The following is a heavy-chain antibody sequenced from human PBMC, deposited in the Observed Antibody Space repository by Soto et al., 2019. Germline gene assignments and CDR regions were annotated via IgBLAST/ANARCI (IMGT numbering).Heavy chain of an antibody. D-gene: IGHD3-9*01. J-gene: IGHJ5*02. V-gene: IGHV1-69*13. CDR1: GGTFSSYA. Sequence: WASVKVSCKASGGTFSSYAISWVRQAPGQGLEWMGGIIPIFGTANYAQKFQGRVTITADESTSTAYMELSSLRSEDTAVYYCARGALVLRYFDWSHGFDPWGHGTLVTVS. CDR2: IIPIFGTA. CDR3: ARGALVLRYFDWSHGFDP.